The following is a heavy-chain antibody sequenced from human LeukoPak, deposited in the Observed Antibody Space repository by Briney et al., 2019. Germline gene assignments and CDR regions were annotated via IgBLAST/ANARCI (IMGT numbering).Heavy chain of an antibody. J-gene: IGHJ3*02. CDR3: ARVVLRVHRMSNDAFDI. CDR1: GFTFSSYS. CDR2: ISSSSSYI. D-gene: IGHD2-15*01. Sequence: GGSLRLSCAASGFTFSSYSMNWVRQAPGKGLEWVSSISSSSSYIYYADSVKGRFTISRDNAKNSLYLQMNSLRAEDTAVYYCARVVLRVHRMSNDAFDIWGQGTMVTVSS. V-gene: IGHV3-21*01.